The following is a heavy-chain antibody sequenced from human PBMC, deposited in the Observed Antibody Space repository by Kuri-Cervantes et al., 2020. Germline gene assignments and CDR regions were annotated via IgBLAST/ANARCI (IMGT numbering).Heavy chain of an antibody. V-gene: IGHV3-9*01. D-gene: IGHD2-15*01. J-gene: IGHJ4*02. CDR2: ISWNSGSI. CDR1: GFTFDDYA. CDR3: AKTRNPPYCSGGSCYRIIFDY. Sequence: SLKISCAASGFTFDDYAMHWVRQAPGKGLEWVSGISWNSGSIGYADSVKGRFTISRDNAKNSLYLQMNSLRAEDTALYYYAKTRNPPYCSGGSCYRIIFDYWGQGTLVTVSS.